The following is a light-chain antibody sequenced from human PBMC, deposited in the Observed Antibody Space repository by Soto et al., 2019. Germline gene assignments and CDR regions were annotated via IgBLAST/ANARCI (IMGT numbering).Light chain of an antibody. Sequence: QSVLTQPPSASGSPGQSVTISCTGTSSDVGGYNYVSWYQQHPGKAPKVMIYEVSKRPSGVPDRFSGSKSGNTASLTVSGLQAEDEADYYCSSYAGSNKLVFGGGTQLTVL. V-gene: IGLV2-8*01. CDR2: EVS. J-gene: IGLJ2*01. CDR3: SSYAGSNKLV. CDR1: SSDVGGYNY.